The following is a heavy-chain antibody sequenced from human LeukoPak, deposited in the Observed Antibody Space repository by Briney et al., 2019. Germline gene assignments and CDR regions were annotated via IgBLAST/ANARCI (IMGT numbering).Heavy chain of an antibody. CDR2: IWYDGSNK. Sequence: PGGSLRLSCAASGFTFSSYGMHWVRQAPGKGLEWVAVIWYDGSNKYYADSVKGRFTISRDNSKNTLYLQMNSLRAEDTAVYYCARDLLSRLVHYYYGMDVWGQGTTVTVSS. CDR1: GFTFSSYG. J-gene: IGHJ6*02. CDR3: ARDLLSRLVHYYYGMDV. V-gene: IGHV3-33*01. D-gene: IGHD2-15*01.